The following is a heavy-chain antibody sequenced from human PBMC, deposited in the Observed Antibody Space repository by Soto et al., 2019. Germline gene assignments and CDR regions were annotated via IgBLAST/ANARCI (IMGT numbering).Heavy chain of an antibody. CDR1: GGSINAFF. CDR3: ATQTGLYYYGLDV. Sequence: QVQLEESGPGLVKPSETLSLTCTVSGGSINAFFWSWVRQPPGKGLESIGYIFYSGSTNYNPSLNSRVTISLDTSKTQFSLNLTSVTAADTAVYYCATQTGLYYYGLDVWGQGTMVAVSS. CDR2: IFYSGST. V-gene: IGHV4-59*01. J-gene: IGHJ6*02.